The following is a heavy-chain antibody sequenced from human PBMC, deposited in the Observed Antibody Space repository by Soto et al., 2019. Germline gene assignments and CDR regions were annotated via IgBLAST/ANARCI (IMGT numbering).Heavy chain of an antibody. Sequence: PRESLKISCKGSGYSFTSYWIGWVRQMPGKGLEWMGIIYPGDSDTRYSPSFQGQVTISADKSISTAYLQWSSLKASDTAMYYCARSEDYYDSSGYGPYYYGMDVWGQGTTVTVSS. CDR3: ARSEDYYDSSGYGPYYYGMDV. CDR1: GYSFTSYW. CDR2: IYPGDSDT. V-gene: IGHV5-51*01. D-gene: IGHD3-22*01. J-gene: IGHJ6*02.